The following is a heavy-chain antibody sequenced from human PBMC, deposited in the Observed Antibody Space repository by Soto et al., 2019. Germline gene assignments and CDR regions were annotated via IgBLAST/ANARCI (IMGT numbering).Heavy chain of an antibody. V-gene: IGHV1-24*01. CDR3: ATDQSTYYYDSSGYYPNWFDP. D-gene: IGHD3-22*01. J-gene: IGHJ5*02. CDR2: FDPEDVET. CDR1: GYTLTELS. Sequence: GASVKVSCKVSGYTLTELSMHWVRQAPGKGLEWMGGFDPEDVETIYAQKFQGRVTMTEDTSTDTAYMELGSLRSEDTAVYYCATDQSTYYYDSSGYYPNWFDPWGQGTLVTVSS.